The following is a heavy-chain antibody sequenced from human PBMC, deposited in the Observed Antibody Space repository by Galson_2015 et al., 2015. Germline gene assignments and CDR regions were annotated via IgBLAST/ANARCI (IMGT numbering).Heavy chain of an antibody. J-gene: IGHJ4*02. D-gene: IGHD1-7*01. CDR3: ARDRQWSQTTPDY. CDR1: GFTFSSYG. Sequence: SLRLSCAASGFTFSSYGMHWVRQAPGKGLEWVAVIWYDGSNKYYADSVKGRFTISRDNSKNTLYLQMNSLRAEDTAVYYCARDRQWSQTTPDYWGQGTLVTVSS. CDR2: IWYDGSNK. V-gene: IGHV3-33*01.